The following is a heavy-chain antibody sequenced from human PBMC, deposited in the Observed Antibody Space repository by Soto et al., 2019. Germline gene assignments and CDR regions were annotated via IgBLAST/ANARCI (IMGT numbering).Heavy chain of an antibody. CDR2: INSDGSST. Sequence: EVQLVESGGGLVQPGGSLRLSCAASGFTFSSYWMHWVRQAPGKGLVWVSRINSDGSSTSYADSVKGRFTISRDNAKNTLYLQMNSLRAEDTAVYYCARAEEDVSGSYYPGWGFDPWGQGTLVTVSS. J-gene: IGHJ5*02. CDR1: GFTFSSYW. D-gene: IGHD3-10*01. V-gene: IGHV3-74*01. CDR3: ARAEEDVSGSYYPGWGFDP.